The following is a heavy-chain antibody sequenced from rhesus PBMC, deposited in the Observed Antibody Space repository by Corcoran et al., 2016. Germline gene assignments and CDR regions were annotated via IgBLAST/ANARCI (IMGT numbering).Heavy chain of an antibody. Sequence: QVQLKESGPGLVKPSETLSLTCTVSGDSITSGYAWSWIRPPPGKGLEWIGYIGGYYNPSLTSRVTISNDTAKNQFSLNLTSGTAADTAVYYCASGLNYGAPNFGLDSWGQGVVVTVSS. CDR1: GDSITSGYA. CDR2: IGG. D-gene: IGHD1-26*01. CDR3: ASGLNYGAPNFGLDS. J-gene: IGHJ6*01. V-gene: IGHV4-127*01.